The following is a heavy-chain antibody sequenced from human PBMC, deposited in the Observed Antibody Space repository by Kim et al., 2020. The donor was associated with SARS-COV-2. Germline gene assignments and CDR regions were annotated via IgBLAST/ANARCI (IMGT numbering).Heavy chain of an antibody. V-gene: IGHV4-39*01. CDR2: TYYSGNT. Sequence: SETLSLTCTVSGGSLSSSSYYWGWIRQPPGKGLEWFVTTYYSGNTYYNPSLKSRVTISVDTSKNQFSLKLGSVTAADTAVYYCARHQRYSSGWYLVFYY. CDR3: ARHQRYSSGWYLVFYY. J-gene: IGHJ6*01. CDR1: GGSLSSSSYY. D-gene: IGHD6-19*01.